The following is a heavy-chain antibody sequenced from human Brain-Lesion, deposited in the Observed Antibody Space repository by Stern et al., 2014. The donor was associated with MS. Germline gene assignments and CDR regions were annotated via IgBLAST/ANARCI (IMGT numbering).Heavy chain of an antibody. V-gene: IGHV4-39*01. CDR2: IYYSGNT. J-gene: IGHJ5*02. CDR1: GGSVSSTSYA. Sequence: VQLVESGPGLVKPSETLSLTCTVAGGSVSSTSYAWAWIRQPPGKGLEWVGTIYYSGNTYSSPVLTSRLTTSLDTSKNQFSLQMRFGTAADTAVYYCAGEEDIRYCSGGSCTGNWFDPWGQGTLVTVSS. D-gene: IGHD2-15*01. CDR3: AGEEDIRYCSGGSCTGNWFDP.